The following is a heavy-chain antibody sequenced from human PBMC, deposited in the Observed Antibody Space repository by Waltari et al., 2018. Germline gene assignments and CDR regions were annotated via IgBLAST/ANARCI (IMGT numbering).Heavy chain of an antibody. CDR2: VHGSGRS. D-gene: IGHD2-15*01. Sequence: QLQLQESGPGLVKTSGTLSLTCAVSGDSASSTYWWSWVRQSPQKGLEWIGQVHGSGRSNYSPSFASRVTVSLDTSNNEFYLKVTAATAADTAVYYCARDRGRGLYLDTWGPGAVVTVSP. V-gene: IGHV4-4*02. CDR3: ARDRGRGLYLDT. CDR1: GDSASSTYW. J-gene: IGHJ5*02.